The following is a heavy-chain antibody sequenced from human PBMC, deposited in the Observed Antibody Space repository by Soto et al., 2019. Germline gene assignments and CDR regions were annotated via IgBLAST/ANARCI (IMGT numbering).Heavy chain of an antibody. Sequence: QVQLVESGGGVVQPGRSLRLSCAASGFTFSSYAMHWVRQAPGKGLEWVAVISYDGSNEYYADSVKGRFTISRDNSKNTLYLQMNSLRVEDTDVYYCAGSWRVVVITSPFDYWGQGTLVTVSS. D-gene: IGHD3-22*01. J-gene: IGHJ4*02. CDR1: GFTFSSYA. V-gene: IGHV3-30-3*01. CDR3: AGSWRVVVITSPFDY. CDR2: ISYDGSNE.